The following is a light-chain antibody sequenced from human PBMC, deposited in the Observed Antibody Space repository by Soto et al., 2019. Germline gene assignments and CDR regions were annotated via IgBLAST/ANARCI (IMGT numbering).Light chain of an antibody. CDR2: AAS. CDR1: QDIGNH. Sequence: DIQMIQSPSSLSAYVGARVTISCRASQDIGNHLAWYQQKPGKVPKLLIHAASTLQSGVPSRFRGSGSGTDFTLTISSLQPEDVATYICEMYNIAPSITFGQGTRLEIK. V-gene: IGKV1-27*01. J-gene: IGKJ5*01. CDR3: EMYNIAPSIT.